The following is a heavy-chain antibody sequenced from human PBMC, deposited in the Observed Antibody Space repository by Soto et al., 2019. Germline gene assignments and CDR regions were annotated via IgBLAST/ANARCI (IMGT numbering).Heavy chain of an antibody. CDR1: GVAFDKTW. D-gene: IGHD3-16*01. CDR3: VKVPGPGEHDF. Sequence: EVWLVESGGDLVNSGGSLRLSCAVSGVAFDKTWMNWVRQAPGKGLEWVGSIKSKADGLTTDYAAPVRGRFTISRDDSRNILYLQMNSLVPEDTGMCYCVKVPGPGEHDFWGRGTLVTVSS. V-gene: IGHV3-15*07. J-gene: IGHJ4*02. CDR2: IKSKADGLTT.